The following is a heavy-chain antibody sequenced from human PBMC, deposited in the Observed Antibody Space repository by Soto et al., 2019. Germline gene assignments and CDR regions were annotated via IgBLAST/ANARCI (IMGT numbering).Heavy chain of an antibody. J-gene: IGHJ3*02. Sequence: PGGSLRLSCAASGFTFSSYAMSWVRQAPGKGLEWVSAISGSGGSTYYADSVKGRFTISRDNSKNTLYLQMSSLRSEDTAVYYCARVSTEYDPGGSGSYFNDAFDIWGQGTMVTVSS. CDR3: ARVSTEYDPGGSGSYFNDAFDI. CDR2: ISGSGGST. V-gene: IGHV3-23*01. CDR1: GFTFSSYA. D-gene: IGHD3-10*01.